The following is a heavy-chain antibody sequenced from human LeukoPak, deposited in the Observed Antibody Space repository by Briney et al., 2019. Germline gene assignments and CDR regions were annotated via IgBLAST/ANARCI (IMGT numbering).Heavy chain of an antibody. CDR3: ARDGIYGYYYMDV. D-gene: IGHD1-26*01. CDR1: GGSISSYY. CDR2: IYYSGNT. J-gene: IGHJ6*03. Sequence: PSETLSLTCTVSGGSISSYYFNWIRQPPGKGLEWIGYIYYSGNTNYNPSLKSRVTISVDTSRNQFSLKLSSVTAADTAVYYCARDGIYGYYYMDVWAKGPRSPSP. V-gene: IGHV4-59*01.